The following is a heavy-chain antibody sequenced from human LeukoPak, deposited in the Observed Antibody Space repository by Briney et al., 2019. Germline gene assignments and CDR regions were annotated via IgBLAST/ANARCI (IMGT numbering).Heavy chain of an antibody. CDR2: IYYSGST. CDR3: ARRAPAGSRFDP. Sequence: PSETLSLTCTVSGGSISSYYWSWIRQPPGKGLEWIGYIYYSGSTNCNPSLKSRVTISVDTSKNQFSLKLSSVTAADTAVYYCARRAPAGSRFDPWGQGTLVTVSS. CDR1: GGSISSYY. V-gene: IGHV4-59*08. D-gene: IGHD6-13*01. J-gene: IGHJ5*02.